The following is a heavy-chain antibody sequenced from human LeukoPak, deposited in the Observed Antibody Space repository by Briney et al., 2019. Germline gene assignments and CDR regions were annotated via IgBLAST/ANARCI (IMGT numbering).Heavy chain of an antibody. CDR2: IKSKTDGGTT. Sequence: GGSQRLSCAASGFTSSNAWMSWVRQAPGKGLEWVGRIKSKTDGGTTDYAAPVKGRFTISRDDSKNTLYLQMNSLKTEDAAVYYCTTGYYGSGSTTYWGQGTLVTVSS. CDR3: TTGYYGSGSTTY. CDR1: GFTSSNAW. D-gene: IGHD3-10*01. V-gene: IGHV3-15*01. J-gene: IGHJ4*02.